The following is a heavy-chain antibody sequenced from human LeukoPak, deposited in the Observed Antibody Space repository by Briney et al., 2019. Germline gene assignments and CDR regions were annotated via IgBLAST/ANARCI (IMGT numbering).Heavy chain of an antibody. CDR1: GFTFSSYS. V-gene: IGHV3-21*01. CDR2: ISSSSSYI. CDR3: ARDTLVAGMILQTIDY. J-gene: IGHJ4*02. Sequence: GGSLRLSCAASGFTFSSYSMNWVRQAPGKGLEWVSSISSSSSYIYYADSVKGRFTISRDNAKNSLYLQMNSLRAEDTAVYYCARDTLVAGMILQTIDYWGQGTLVTVSS. D-gene: IGHD6-19*01.